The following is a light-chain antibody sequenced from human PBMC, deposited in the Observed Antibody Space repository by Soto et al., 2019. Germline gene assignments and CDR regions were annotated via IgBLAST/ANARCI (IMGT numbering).Light chain of an antibody. J-gene: IGLJ3*02. CDR2: NVS. V-gene: IGLV2-14*01. Sequence: QSVLTQPASASGTPGQSITISCTGTSSNVGGYNYVSWYQQHPGKAPKLMIYNVSNRPSGVTNRFSGSKSGSTASLAISGLQAEDEADYYCSSYTDSRTHLVFGGGTKVTVL. CDR3: SSYTDSRTHLV. CDR1: SSNVGGYNY.